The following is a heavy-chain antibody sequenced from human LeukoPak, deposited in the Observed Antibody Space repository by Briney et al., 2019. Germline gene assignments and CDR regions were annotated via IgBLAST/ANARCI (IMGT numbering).Heavy chain of an antibody. J-gene: IGHJ4*02. D-gene: IGHD3-22*01. CDR3: AKDITIRSMIWLFDY. CDR1: VFTFEDYA. CDR2: ISWNSGRL. V-gene: IGHV3-9*01. Sequence: GGPLRLPRAASVFTFEDYAMHWVREAPGKGLEGVSGISWNSGRLGYADSVQGRFTISRDNAENALYLQMNSLRAEDTALYYCAKDITIRSMIWLFDYWRRGTLVTVFS.